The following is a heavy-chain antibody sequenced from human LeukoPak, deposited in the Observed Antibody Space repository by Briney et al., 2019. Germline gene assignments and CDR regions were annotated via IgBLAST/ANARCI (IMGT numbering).Heavy chain of an antibody. Sequence: GGSLRLSCAASGFTFSSYAMHWVRQAPGKGLEWVAVISYDGSNKYYADSVKGRFTISRDNSKNTLYLQMNSLRAEDTAVYYCARDGKGVLRFLEWLSPTDNWFDPWGQRTLVTVSS. J-gene: IGHJ5*02. CDR2: ISYDGSNK. CDR1: GFTFSSYA. D-gene: IGHD3-3*01. CDR3: ARDGKGVLRFLEWLSPTDNWFDP. V-gene: IGHV3-30-3*01.